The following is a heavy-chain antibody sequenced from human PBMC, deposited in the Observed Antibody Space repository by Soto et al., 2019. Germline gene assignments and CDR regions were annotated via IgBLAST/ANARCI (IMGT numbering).Heavy chain of an antibody. V-gene: IGHV4-34*01. J-gene: IGHJ4*02. CDR2: INHSGST. D-gene: IGHD6-6*01. Sequence: KQSQTLSLTCAVYGGSFSGYYWSWIRQPPGKGLEWIGEINHSGSTNYNPSLKSRVTISVDTSKNQFSLKLSSVTAADTAVYYCARGRRQLGLNYWGQGTLVTVSS. CDR1: GGSFSGYY. CDR3: ARGRRQLGLNY.